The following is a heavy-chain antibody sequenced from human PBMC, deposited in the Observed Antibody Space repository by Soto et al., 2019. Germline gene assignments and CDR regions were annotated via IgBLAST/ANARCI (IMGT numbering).Heavy chain of an antibody. V-gene: IGHV3-21*01. Sequence: GGSLRLSCAASGFTFSSYSMNWVRQAPGKGLEWVSSISSSSSYTYYADSVKGRFTISRDNAKNSLYLQMNSLRAEDTAVYYCARGRSITMVRGASNWFDPWGQGTLVTVSS. CDR1: GFTFSSYS. D-gene: IGHD3-10*01. CDR3: ARGRSITMVRGASNWFDP. CDR2: ISSSSSYT. J-gene: IGHJ5*02.